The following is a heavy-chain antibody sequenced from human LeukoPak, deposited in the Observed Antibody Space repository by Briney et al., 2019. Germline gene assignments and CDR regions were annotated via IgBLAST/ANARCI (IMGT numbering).Heavy chain of an antibody. J-gene: IGHJ5*02. V-gene: IGHV1-69*05. D-gene: IGHD3-10*01. CDR3: ARGHREYYGSGSTNWFDP. CDR1: GGTFSSYA. CDR2: IIPIFGTA. Sequence: SVKVSCKASGGTFSSYAISWVRQAPGQGLEWMGGIIPIFGTANYAQKFQGRVTMTRNTSISTAYMELSSLRSEDTAVYYCARGHREYYGSGSTNWFDPWGQGTLVTVSS.